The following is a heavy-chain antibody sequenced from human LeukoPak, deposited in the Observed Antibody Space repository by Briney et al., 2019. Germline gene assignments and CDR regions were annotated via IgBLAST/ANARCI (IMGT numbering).Heavy chain of an antibody. J-gene: IGHJ6*02. CDR3: ARGSGYCSGGSCYSDYYYGMDV. V-gene: IGHV1-18*01. CDR2: ISAYNGNT. Sequence: ASVKVSCKASVYTFTSYGISWVRQAPGQGLEWMGWISAYNGNTNYAQKLQGRVTMTTDTSTSTAYMELRSLRSDDTAVYYCARGSGYCSGGSCYSDYYYGMDVWGQGTTVTVSS. CDR1: VYTFTSYG. D-gene: IGHD2-15*01.